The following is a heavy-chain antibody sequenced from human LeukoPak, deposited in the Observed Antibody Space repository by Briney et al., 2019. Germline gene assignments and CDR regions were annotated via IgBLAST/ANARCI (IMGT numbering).Heavy chain of an antibody. V-gene: IGHV4-34*01. D-gene: IGHD5-12*01. CDR1: GGSFSGYY. CDR3: ARGYSGYGGYYFDY. J-gene: IGHJ4*02. Sequence: SETLSLTRAVYGGSFSGYYWSWIRQPPGKGLEWIGEINHSGSTNYNPSLKSRVTISVDTSKNQFSLKLSSVTAADTAVYYCARGYSGYGGYYFDYWGQGTPVTVSS. CDR2: INHSGST.